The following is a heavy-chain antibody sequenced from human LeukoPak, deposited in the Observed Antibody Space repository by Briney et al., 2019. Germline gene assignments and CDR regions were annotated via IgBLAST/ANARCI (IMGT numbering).Heavy chain of an antibody. CDR2: INPNSGGT. D-gene: IGHD3-22*01. CDR3: ARTDSSGPHYYYYYMDV. J-gene: IGHJ6*03. CDR1: GYTFTGYY. V-gene: IGHV1-2*02. Sequence: ASVKVSCKTSGYTFTGYYMHWVRQAPGQGLEWMGWINPNSGGTNYAQKFQGRVTMTRDTSISTAYMELSRLRSDDTAVYYCARTDSSGPHYYYYYMDVWGKGTTVTVSS.